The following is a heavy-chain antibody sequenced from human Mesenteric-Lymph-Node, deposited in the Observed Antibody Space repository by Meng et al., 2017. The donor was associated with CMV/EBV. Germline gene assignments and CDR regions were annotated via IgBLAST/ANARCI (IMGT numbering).Heavy chain of an antibody. Sequence: LRFCFAASGFLFSHYWVPWVRQAPGKGLVWVSRVTSNGSSTSYADSVKGRFTISRDNDKNTLYLQMNSLRVEDTAVYYCAREDDFDIWGQGTMVTVSS. J-gene: IGHJ3*02. CDR1: GFLFSHYW. V-gene: IGHV3-74*01. CDR3: AREDDFDI. CDR2: VTSNGSST.